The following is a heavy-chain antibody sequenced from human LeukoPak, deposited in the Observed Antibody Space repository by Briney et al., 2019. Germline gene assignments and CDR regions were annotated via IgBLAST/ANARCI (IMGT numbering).Heavy chain of an antibody. V-gene: IGHV1-8*01. CDR1: GYTFTSYD. CDR2: MNPNSGNT. D-gene: IGHD2-15*01. Sequence: ASVKVSCKASGYTFTSYDINWVGQATGQGLEWMGWMNPNSGNTGYAQKFQGRVTMTRNTSISTAYMELSSLRSEDTAVYYCARGRMARYCSGGSCYSRVDYWGQGTLVTVSS. CDR3: ARGRMARYCSGGSCYSRVDY. J-gene: IGHJ4*02.